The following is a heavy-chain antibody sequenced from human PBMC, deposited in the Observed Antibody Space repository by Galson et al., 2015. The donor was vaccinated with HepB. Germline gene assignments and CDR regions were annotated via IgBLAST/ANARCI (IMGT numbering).Heavy chain of an antibody. CDR3: AREVGSSGYYYGDY. CDR2: ISAYNGNT. J-gene: IGHJ4*02. Sequence: SVKVSCKASGGTFTSYGISWVRQAPGQGLEWMGWISAYNGNTNYAQKLQGRVTMTTDTSTSTAYMELRSLRSDDTAVYYCAREVGSSGYYYGDYWGQGTLVTVSS. D-gene: IGHD3-22*01. V-gene: IGHV1-18*01. CDR1: GGTFTSYG.